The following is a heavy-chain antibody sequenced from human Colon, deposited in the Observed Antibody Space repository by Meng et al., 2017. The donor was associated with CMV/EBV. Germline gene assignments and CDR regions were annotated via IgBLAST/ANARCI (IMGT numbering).Heavy chain of an antibody. CDR1: GFTFSEYY. CDR2: IGARGNNI. Sequence: GESLKISCVASGFTFSEYYMTWIRQAPGKGLEWVSYIGARGNNIYYADSVKGRFTISRDNAKNSPYLQLNSLRAEDMAVYYCARERRHYDDNSGYGSIDYWGQGTLVTVSS. V-gene: IGHV3-11*04. J-gene: IGHJ4*02. CDR3: ARERRHYDDNSGYGSIDY. D-gene: IGHD3-22*01.